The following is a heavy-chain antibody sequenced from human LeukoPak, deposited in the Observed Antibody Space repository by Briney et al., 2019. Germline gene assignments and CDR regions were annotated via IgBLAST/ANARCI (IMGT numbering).Heavy chain of an antibody. CDR1: GFTFSIYA. Sequence: PGGSLRLSCAASGFTFSIYAMHGVRQARGKGLEYVSANSSNGSSTYYANSVKGRFTISRDNSKNTLYLQMGSLRAEDMAVYYCARVGYYYVSSPPDYWGQGTLVTVSS. D-gene: IGHD3-22*01. CDR3: ARVGYYYVSSPPDY. V-gene: IGHV3-64*01. J-gene: IGHJ4*02. CDR2: NSSNGSST.